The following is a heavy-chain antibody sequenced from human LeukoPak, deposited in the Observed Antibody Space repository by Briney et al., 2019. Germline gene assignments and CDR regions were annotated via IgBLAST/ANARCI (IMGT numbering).Heavy chain of an antibody. CDR2: ITSSGSYI. V-gene: IGHV3-21*04. CDR3: ARESGYDYLSPMDV. Sequence: GGSLRLSCAASAFSFSNYNMNWVRQAPGKGLEWVSSITSSGSYIYYADSVKGRFTISRDNAKNSLYLQMNSLRAEDTALYYCARESGYDYLSPMDVWGKGTTVTVSS. CDR1: AFSFSNYN. D-gene: IGHD5-12*01. J-gene: IGHJ6*03.